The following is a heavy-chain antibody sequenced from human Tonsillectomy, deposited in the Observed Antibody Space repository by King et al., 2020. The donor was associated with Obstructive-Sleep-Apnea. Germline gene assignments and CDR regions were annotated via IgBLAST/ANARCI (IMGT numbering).Heavy chain of an antibody. D-gene: IGHD3-22*01. CDR2: ISYDGSNK. CDR3: AKQQRRRSTMIVVVISLDY. J-gene: IGHJ4*02. V-gene: IGHV3-30*18. CDR1: GFTFSSYG. Sequence: VQLVESGGGVVQPGRSLRLSCAASGFTFSSYGMHWVRQAPGKGLEWVAVISYDGSNKYYADSVKGRFTISRDNSKNTLYLQMNSLRAEDTAVYYCAKQQRRRSTMIVVVISLDYWGQGTLVSVPS.